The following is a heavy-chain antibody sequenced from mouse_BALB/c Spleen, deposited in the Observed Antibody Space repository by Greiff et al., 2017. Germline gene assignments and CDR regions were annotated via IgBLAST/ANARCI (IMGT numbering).Heavy chain of an antibody. J-gene: IGHJ3*01. CDR3: ARDIPIRPFAY. CDR1: GYSITSGYY. Sequence: EVQLVESGPGLVKPSQSLSLTCSVTGYSITSGYYWNWIRQFPGNKLEWMGYISYDGSNNYNPSLKNRISITRDTSKNQFFLKLNSVTTEDTATYYCARDIPIRPFAYWGQGTLVTVSA. CDR2: ISYDGSN. V-gene: IGHV3-6*02.